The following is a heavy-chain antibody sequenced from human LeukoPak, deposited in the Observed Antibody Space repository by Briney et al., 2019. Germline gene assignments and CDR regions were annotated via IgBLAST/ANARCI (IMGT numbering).Heavy chain of an antibody. CDR2: INPSGSST. V-gene: IGHV1-46*01. CDR1: GYTFTSHY. D-gene: IGHD3-16*02. CDR3: ARDNSVGDIAWWFDP. Sequence: ASVKVSCKASGYTFTSHYMHWVRQAPGQGLEWMGLINPSGSSTLYAQKFQGRVTMTRDMSTTTDYMELSNLRSEDTAAYYCARDNSVGDIAWWFDPWGQGTLVTVSS. J-gene: IGHJ5*02.